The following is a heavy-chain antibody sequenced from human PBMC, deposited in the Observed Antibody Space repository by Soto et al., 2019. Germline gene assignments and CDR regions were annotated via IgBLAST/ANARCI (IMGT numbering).Heavy chain of an antibody. D-gene: IGHD2-2*01. CDR3: ARHPGYCSGNGCYGYYTMDV. V-gene: IGHV4-4*02. Sequence: SETLSLTCAVSSGSIDNVYWWSWVRQSPGKGLEWIGETSHDGVTNYNPSLEGRVTISVDKSKNQFSLELNSVTAADTAVYFCARHPGYCSGNGCYGYYTMDVWGQGTTVTVSS. CDR2: TSHDGVT. J-gene: IGHJ6*02. CDR1: SGSIDNVYW.